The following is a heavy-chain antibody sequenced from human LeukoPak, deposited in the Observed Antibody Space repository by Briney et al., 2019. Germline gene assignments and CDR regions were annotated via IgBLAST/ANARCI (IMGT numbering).Heavy chain of an antibody. V-gene: IGHV5-10-1*01. CDR2: IDPSDSYT. D-gene: IGHD3-22*01. CDR1: GYSFTSYW. CDR3: ARHETVLTTKISYGMDV. J-gene: IGHJ6*02. Sequence: GESLKISCKGSGYSFTSYWISWVRQMPGKGLEWMGRIDPSDSYTNYSPSFQGHVTISADKSISTACLQWSSLKASDTAMYYCARHETVLTTKISYGMDVWGQGTTVTVSS.